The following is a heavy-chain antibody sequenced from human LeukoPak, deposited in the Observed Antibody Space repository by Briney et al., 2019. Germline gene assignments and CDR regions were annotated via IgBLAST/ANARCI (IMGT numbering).Heavy chain of an antibody. V-gene: IGHV3-66*01. CDR3: ARRVLSITMIVVVITVGIDY. J-gene: IGHJ4*02. D-gene: IGHD3-22*01. Sequence: GGTLILSCAASGFTFSNYAMSWVRQAPGKGLEWVSVIYSGGSTYYADSVEGRFTISRDNSKNTLYLQMNSLRAEDTAVYYCARRVLSITMIVVVITVGIDYWGQGTLVTVSS. CDR1: GFTFSNYA. CDR2: IYSGGST.